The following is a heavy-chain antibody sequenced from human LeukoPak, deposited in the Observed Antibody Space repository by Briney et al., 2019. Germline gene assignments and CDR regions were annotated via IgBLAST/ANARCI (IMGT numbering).Heavy chain of an antibody. V-gene: IGHV1-3*01. CDR3: ASGSRWFGELSGFDP. Sequence: ASVKVSCKASGYTFTSYAMHWVRQAPGQRLEWMGWINAGNGNTKYSQKFQGRVTITRDTSASTAYMELSSLRSEDTAVYYCASGSRWFGELSGFDPWGQGTLVTVSS. D-gene: IGHD3-10*01. J-gene: IGHJ5*02. CDR1: GYTFTSYA. CDR2: INAGNGNT.